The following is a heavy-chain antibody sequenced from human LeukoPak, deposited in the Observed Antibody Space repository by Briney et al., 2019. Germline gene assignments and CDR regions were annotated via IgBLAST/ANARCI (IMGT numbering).Heavy chain of an antibody. D-gene: IGHD3-22*01. Sequence: GGSLRLSCAASGFTFSSYAMHWVRQAPGKGLEYVSAISSNGGSTYYANSVKGRFAISRDNSKNTLYLQMGSLRAEDMAVYYCARFLGGYYYDSSGYIDYWGQGTLVTVSS. CDR3: ARFLGGYYYDSSGYIDY. CDR1: GFTFSSYA. J-gene: IGHJ4*02. CDR2: ISSNGGST. V-gene: IGHV3-64*01.